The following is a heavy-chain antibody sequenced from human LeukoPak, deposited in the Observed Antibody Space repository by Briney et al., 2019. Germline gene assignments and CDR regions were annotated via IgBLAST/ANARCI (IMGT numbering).Heavy chain of an antibody. CDR3: ASLYDFWSDVY. CDR1: GGTFSSYA. D-gene: IGHD3-3*01. CDR2: FDPEDGET. Sequence: GASVKVSCKASGGTFSSYAISWVRQAPGQGLEWMGGFDPEDGETIYAQKFQGRVTMTEDTSTDTAYMELSSLRSEDTAVYYCASLYDFWSDVYWGQGTLVTVSS. V-gene: IGHV1-24*01. J-gene: IGHJ4*02.